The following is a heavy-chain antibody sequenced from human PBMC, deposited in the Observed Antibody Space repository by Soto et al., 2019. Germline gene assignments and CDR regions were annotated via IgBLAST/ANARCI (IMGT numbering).Heavy chain of an antibody. CDR3: AGAQDVVVAVDI. V-gene: IGHV1-8*01. CDR2: MNPNSGNT. Sequence: ASVKVSCNASGYTFTSYDINWFRQATGQGLEWMGWMNPNSGNTGYAQKFQGRVTMTRNTSISTAYMELSSLRSEDTAVYYCAGAQDVVVAVDIWGQGTMVTVSS. CDR1: GYTFTSYD. D-gene: IGHD2-15*01. J-gene: IGHJ3*02.